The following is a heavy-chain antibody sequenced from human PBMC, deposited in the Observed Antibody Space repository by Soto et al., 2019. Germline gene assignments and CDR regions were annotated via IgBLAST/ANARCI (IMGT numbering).Heavy chain of an antibody. D-gene: IGHD2-21*02. V-gene: IGHV3-74*01. CDR1: GFTFSYYW. J-gene: IGHJ3*01. CDR2: IHSDGSST. Sequence: EVQLVESEGGLVQPGGSLSLSCAASGFTFSYYWMHWVRQAPGQGLVWVSRIHSDGSSTTYADSVKGRFTISRDNAKNTLSLQMNSLGVEDTAVYYCARGDRGAFDLWGQGTMVTVSS. CDR3: ARGDRGAFDL.